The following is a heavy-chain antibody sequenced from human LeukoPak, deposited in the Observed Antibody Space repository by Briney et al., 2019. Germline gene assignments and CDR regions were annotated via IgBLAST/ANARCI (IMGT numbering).Heavy chain of an antibody. V-gene: IGHV4-59*01. Sequence: PSETLSLTCTVSGGSISSYYWSWIRQPPGKRLEWIGYIYYSGSTNYNPSLKSRVTISVDTSKNQFSLKLSSVTAADTAVYYCARVSGYNYVFNYFDYWGQGTLVTVSS. CDR1: GGSISSYY. CDR2: IYYSGST. CDR3: ARVSGYNYVFNYFDY. J-gene: IGHJ4*02. D-gene: IGHD5-24*01.